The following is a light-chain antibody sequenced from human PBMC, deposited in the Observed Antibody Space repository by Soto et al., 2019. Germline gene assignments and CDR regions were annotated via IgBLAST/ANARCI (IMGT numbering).Light chain of an antibody. CDR2: GAS. Sequence: EIVMTQSPATLSVSPGERATLSCRGSQSVGSNLAWYQQKPGQAPRLLIYGASNRATGVPARFSGSGSGTEFTFTISSQQSEDFAVYYCQQHNGWPLTFGGGTKVE. V-gene: IGKV3-15*01. CDR3: QQHNGWPLT. CDR1: QSVGSN. J-gene: IGKJ4*01.